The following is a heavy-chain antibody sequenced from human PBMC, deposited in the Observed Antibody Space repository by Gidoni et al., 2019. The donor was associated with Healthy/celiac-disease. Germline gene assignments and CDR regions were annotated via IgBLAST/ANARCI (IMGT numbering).Heavy chain of an antibody. CDR1: GFTVSSNY. D-gene: IGHD3-16*01. V-gene: IGHV3-53*02. J-gene: IGHJ5*02. Sequence: EVQLVATGGGLIQPGGSLRRSCAASGFTVSSNYMSWVRQAPGKGLEWVSVIYSGGSTYYADSVKGRFTISRDNSKNTLYLQMNSLRAEDTAVYYCARTNDLDWFDPWGQGTLVTVSS. CDR3: ARTNDLDWFDP. CDR2: IYSGGST.